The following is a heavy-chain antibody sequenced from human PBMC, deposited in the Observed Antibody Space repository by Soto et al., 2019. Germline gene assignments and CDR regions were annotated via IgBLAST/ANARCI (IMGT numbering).Heavy chain of an antibody. J-gene: IGHJ6*02. CDR2: INPNSGGT. CDR3: ARVSCSSTSCYYYYYGMDV. D-gene: IGHD2-2*01. CDR1: GYTFTGYY. V-gene: IGHV1-2*02. Sequence: GASVKVSCKASGYTFTGYYMHWVRQAPGQGLEWMGWINPNSGGTNYAQKFQGRVTMTRDTSISTAYMELSRLRSDDTAVYYCARVSCSSTSCYYYYYGMDVWGQGTTVTVSS.